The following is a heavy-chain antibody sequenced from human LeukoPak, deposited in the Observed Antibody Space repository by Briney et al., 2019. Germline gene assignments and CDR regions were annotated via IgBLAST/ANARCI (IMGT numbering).Heavy chain of an antibody. Sequence: ASVKVSCXASGYTFTSYDINWVRQATGQGLEWMGWMNPNSGNTGYAQKFQGRVTMTRNTSISTAYMELSSLRSEDTAVYYCARGGGAVALNNWFDPWGQGTLVTVSS. J-gene: IGHJ5*02. V-gene: IGHV1-8*01. D-gene: IGHD6-19*01. CDR1: GYTFTSYD. CDR2: MNPNSGNT. CDR3: ARGGGAVALNNWFDP.